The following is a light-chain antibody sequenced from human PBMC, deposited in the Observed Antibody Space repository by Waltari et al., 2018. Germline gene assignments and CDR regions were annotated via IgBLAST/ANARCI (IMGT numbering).Light chain of an antibody. CDR1: SSAAGGLNY. CDR3: CSYAASVHWL. CDR2: AAD. V-gene: IGLV2-11*01. Sequence: QSALTQPRSVSGPPGQSVTIPCTGTSSAAGGLNYSSCYQQHPGRAPKPIIYAADKRPSGVPDRFFGSKSGNTASLTISGLQADDESDFYCCSYAASVHWLFGGGTKVTVL. J-gene: IGLJ3*02.